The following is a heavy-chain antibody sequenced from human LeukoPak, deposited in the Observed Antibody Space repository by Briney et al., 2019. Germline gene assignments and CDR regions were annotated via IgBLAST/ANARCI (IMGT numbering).Heavy chain of an antibody. V-gene: IGHV4-30-4*01. D-gene: IGHD5-24*01. Sequence: SETLSLTCTVSGGSISSGDYYWSWIRQPPGKGLEWIGYIYYSGSTYYNPSLKSRVTISVDTSKNQFSLKLSSVTAADTAVYYCARGARAGYNLEPFDYWGQGTLVTVSS. J-gene: IGHJ4*02. CDR1: GGSISSGDYY. CDR3: ARGARAGYNLEPFDY. CDR2: IYYSGST.